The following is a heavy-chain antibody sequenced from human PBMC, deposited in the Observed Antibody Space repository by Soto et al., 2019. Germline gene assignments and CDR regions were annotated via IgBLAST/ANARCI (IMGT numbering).Heavy chain of an antibody. D-gene: IGHD6-19*01. CDR2: IYYSGST. CDR3: ERRSRSGPYYFDY. Sequence: LETLSLTCTVSGGSISSYYWSWIRQPPGKGLEWIGYIYYSGSTNYNPSLKSRVTISVDTSKNQFSLKLSSVTAADTAVYYCERRSRSGPYYFDYWGQGTLVTVSS. J-gene: IGHJ4*02. CDR1: GGSISSYY. V-gene: IGHV4-59*08.